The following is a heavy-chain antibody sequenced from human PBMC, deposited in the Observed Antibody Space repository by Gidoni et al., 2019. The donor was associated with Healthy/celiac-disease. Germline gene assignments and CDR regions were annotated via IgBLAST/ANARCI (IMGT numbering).Heavy chain of an antibody. J-gene: IGHJ4*02. Sequence: QVQLQESGPGLVKPSETLSLTCTVSGGSSSSYYWSWIRQPPGKGLEWIGYIYYSGSTNYNPSLKSRVTISVDTSKNQFSLKLSSVTAADTAVYYCARVFRVYCSGGSCPVIDYWGQGTLVTVSS. CDR3: ARVFRVYCSGGSCPVIDY. D-gene: IGHD2-15*01. CDR2: IYYSGST. V-gene: IGHV4-59*01. CDR1: GGSSSSYY.